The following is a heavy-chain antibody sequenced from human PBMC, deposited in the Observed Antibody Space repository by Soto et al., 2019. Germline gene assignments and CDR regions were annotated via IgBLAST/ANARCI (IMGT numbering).Heavy chain of an antibody. CDR1: GGSITSGDCY. CDR3: ARIATTSLYGMDV. CDR2: IFHSGST. V-gene: IGHV4-30-4*01. J-gene: IGHJ6*02. Sequence: QVQLQESGPGLVKPSQTLSLTCTVSGGSITSGDCYWTWIRQPPGKGLEWIGYIFHSGSTLYNPSLKSRRTLSIDTSKNQFSLRLNSVTAADTAVYFCARIATTSLYGMDVWGQGATVTVSS. D-gene: IGHD5-12*01.